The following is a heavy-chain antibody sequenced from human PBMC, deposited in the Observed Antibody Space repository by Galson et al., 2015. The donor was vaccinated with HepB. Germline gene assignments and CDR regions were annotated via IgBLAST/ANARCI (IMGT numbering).Heavy chain of an antibody. V-gene: IGHV3-30*14. CDR3: ARDRFQIYPYLGWFDP. CDR1: GFTFSSYA. J-gene: IGHJ5*02. CDR2: ISYDGSNK. Sequence: SLRLSCEDSGFTFSSYAMHWVRQAPGKGLEWVAVISYDGSNKYYADSVKGLFTISRDNSKNTLYLQMNSLSAEDTAVYYCARDRFQIYPYLGWFDPWGQGTLFTVSS. D-gene: IGHD2-2*02.